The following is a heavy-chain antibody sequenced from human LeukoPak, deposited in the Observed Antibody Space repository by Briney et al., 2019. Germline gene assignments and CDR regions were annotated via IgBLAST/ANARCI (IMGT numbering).Heavy chain of an antibody. CDR2: IYYSGST. CDR1: GGSISSYY. D-gene: IGHD1-26*01. CDR3: AREPRRSVGPTGFDY. Sequence: HPSETLSLTCTVSGGSISSYYWSWIRQPPGKGLEWIGYIYYSGSTNYNPSLKSRVTISVDTSKNQFSLKLSSVTAADTAVYFCAREPRRSVGPTGFDYWGQGTLVTVSS. V-gene: IGHV4-59*01. J-gene: IGHJ4*02.